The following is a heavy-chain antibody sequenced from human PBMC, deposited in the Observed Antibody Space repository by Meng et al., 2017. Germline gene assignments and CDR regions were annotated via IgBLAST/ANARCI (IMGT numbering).Heavy chain of an antibody. CDR1: GFTFSSYW. CDR2: IKQDGSEK. Sequence: GGPLRLSCAASGFTFSSYWMSWVRQAPGKGLEWVANIKQDGSEKYYVDSVKGRFTISRDNAKNSLYLQMNSLRAEDTAVYYCARDLKPVDSSGYYYWAEGAFDICGQGTMVTVSS. J-gene: IGHJ3*02. CDR3: ARDLKPVDSSGYYYWAEGAFDI. V-gene: IGHV3-7*01. D-gene: IGHD3-22*01.